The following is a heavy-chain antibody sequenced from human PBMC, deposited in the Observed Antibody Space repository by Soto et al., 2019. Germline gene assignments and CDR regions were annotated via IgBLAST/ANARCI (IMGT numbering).Heavy chain of an antibody. CDR2: ISGSGGST. D-gene: IGHD3-10*01. Sequence: HPGGSLRLSCAASGFTVSSNYMSWVRQAPGKGLEWVSAISGSGGSTYYADSVKGRFTISRDNSKKTLYLQMNSLRAEDTAVYYCAKRGSGSYYDYWGQGTLVTVSS. V-gene: IGHV3-23*01. CDR3: AKRGSGSYYDY. CDR1: GFTVSSNY. J-gene: IGHJ4*02.